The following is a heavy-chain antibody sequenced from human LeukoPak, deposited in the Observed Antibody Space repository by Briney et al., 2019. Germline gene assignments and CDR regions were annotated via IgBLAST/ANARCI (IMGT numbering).Heavy chain of an antibody. D-gene: IGHD3-22*01. J-gene: IGHJ4*02. Sequence: SQTLSLTCTVSGGSISSGGYYWSWIRQHPGKGLEWIGYIYYSGSTYYNPSLKSRVTISVDTSKNQFSLKLSYVTAADTAVYYCARDLIRSGTLDYWGQGTLVTVSS. CDR3: ARDLIRSGTLDY. CDR2: IYYSGST. CDR1: GGSISSGGYY. V-gene: IGHV4-31*03.